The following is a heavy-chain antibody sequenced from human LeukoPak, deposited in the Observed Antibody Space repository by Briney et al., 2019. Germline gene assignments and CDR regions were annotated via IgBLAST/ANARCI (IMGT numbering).Heavy chain of an antibody. CDR2: IIPIFGTA. Sequence: SVKVSCKASGGTFSSYAISWVRQAPGQGLEWMGGIIPIFGTANYAQKFQSRVTITADESTSTAYMELSSLRSEDTAVYYCASLFTSGYNPLWFDPWGRGTLVTVSS. CDR3: ASLFTSGYNPLWFDP. J-gene: IGHJ5*02. D-gene: IGHD3-3*01. V-gene: IGHV1-69*01. CDR1: GGTFSSYA.